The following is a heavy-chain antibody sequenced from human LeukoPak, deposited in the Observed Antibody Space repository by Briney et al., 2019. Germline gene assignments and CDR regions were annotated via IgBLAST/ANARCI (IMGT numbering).Heavy chain of an antibody. Sequence: SETLSLTCTVSGGSISSSSYYWGWIRQPPGKGLEWIGSIYYSGSTYYNPSLKSRVTISVDTSKNQFSLKLSSVTAAVTAVYYCAREPLMITFGGVIAPENYFDYWGQGTLVTVSS. CDR2: IYYSGST. V-gene: IGHV4-39*02. D-gene: IGHD3-16*02. CDR1: GGSISSSSYY. J-gene: IGHJ4*02. CDR3: AREPLMITFGGVIAPENYFDY.